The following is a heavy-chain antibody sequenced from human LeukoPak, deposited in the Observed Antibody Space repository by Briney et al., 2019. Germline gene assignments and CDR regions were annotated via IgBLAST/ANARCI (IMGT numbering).Heavy chain of an antibody. CDR2: INPNSGGT. J-gene: IGHJ3*02. V-gene: IGHV1-2*02. CDR3: ARGGEWEDAFDI. D-gene: IGHD3-16*01. Sequence: ASVKVSCKASGYTFTSYDINWVRQAPGQGLEWMGWINPNSGGTNYAQKFQGRVTMTRDTSISTAYMELSRLRSDDTAVYYCARGGEWEDAFDIWGQGTMVTVSS. CDR1: GYTFTSYD.